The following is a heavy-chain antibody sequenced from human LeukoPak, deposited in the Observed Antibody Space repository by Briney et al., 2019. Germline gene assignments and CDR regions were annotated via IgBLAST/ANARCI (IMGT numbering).Heavy chain of an antibody. CDR3: ARDLPAVVYGAFDI. V-gene: IGHV4-34*01. D-gene: IGHD2-8*02. J-gene: IGHJ3*02. CDR1: GGSFSGYY. CDR2: INHSGST. Sequence: SETLSLTCAVYGGSFSGYYWSWIRQPPGKGLEWIGEINHSGSTNYNPSLKSRVTISVDTSKNQFSLKLSSVTAADTAVYYCARDLPAVVYGAFDIWGQGTMVTVSS.